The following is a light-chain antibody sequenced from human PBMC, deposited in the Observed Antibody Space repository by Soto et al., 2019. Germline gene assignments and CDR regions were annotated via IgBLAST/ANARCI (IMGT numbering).Light chain of an antibody. Sequence: VLTQSPGTLSLSPGERATLSCRASQTVSSNYLAWYQQKPGQAPRLLIYGASSRATGIPDRFSGSGSGTDFTLTISRLEPEDFAVYYCQQYGSSISHTFGQGTKLEIK. J-gene: IGKJ2*01. V-gene: IGKV3-20*01. CDR1: QTVSSNY. CDR3: QQYGSSISHT. CDR2: GAS.